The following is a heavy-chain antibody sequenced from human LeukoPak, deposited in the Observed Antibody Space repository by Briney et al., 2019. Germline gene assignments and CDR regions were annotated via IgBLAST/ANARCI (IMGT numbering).Heavy chain of an antibody. CDR1: GGTYSSYA. CDR3: ARDHCSGTSCSNWFDP. J-gene: IGHJ5*02. D-gene: IGHD2-2*01. Sequence: GASVKVSCKASGGTYSSYAISRVRQAPGQGLEWVGGIIPIFGTANYAQKFQGRVTITADESTSTAYMELSSLRSEDTAVYYCARDHCSGTSCSNWFDPWGQGTLVTVSS. CDR2: IIPIFGTA. V-gene: IGHV1-69*13.